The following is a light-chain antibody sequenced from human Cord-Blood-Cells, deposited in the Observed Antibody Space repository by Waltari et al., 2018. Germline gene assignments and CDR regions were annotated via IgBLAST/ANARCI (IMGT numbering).Light chain of an antibody. CDR1: QSVSSSY. CDR3: QQYGSSPRT. CDR2: GAS. Sequence: EIVLTQSPGTLSLSPGERATLSCRASQSVSSSYLAWYQQKPGQAPRLLIYGASSRATGIPDRFSGSWSETDFTLTISRLEPEDFAVYYCQQYGSSPRTFGQGTKVEIK. V-gene: IGKV3-20*01. J-gene: IGKJ1*01.